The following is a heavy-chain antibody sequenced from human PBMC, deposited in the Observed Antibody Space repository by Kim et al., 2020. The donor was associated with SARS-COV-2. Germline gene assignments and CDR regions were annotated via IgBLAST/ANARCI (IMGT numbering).Heavy chain of an antibody. D-gene: IGHD3-16*02. J-gene: IGHJ4*02. CDR2: ISAYNGNT. Sequence: ASVKVSCKASGYTFTSYGISWVRQAPGQGLEWMGWISAYNGNTNYAQKLQGRVTMTTDTSTSTAYMELRSLRSDDTAVYYCARDHGDHYDYIWGSYRSDYWGQGTLVTVSS. CDR3: ARDHGDHYDYIWGSYRSDY. CDR1: GYTFTSYG. V-gene: IGHV1-18*01.